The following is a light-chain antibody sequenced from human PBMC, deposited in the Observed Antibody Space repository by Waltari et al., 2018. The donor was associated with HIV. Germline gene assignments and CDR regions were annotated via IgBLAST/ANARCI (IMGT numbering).Light chain of an antibody. CDR3: ASWDDSLSGWV. CDR2: RNN. V-gene: IGLV1-47*01. Sequence: QSVLTQPPSASGTPGQTVTISCSGSSSNIGGNYVSWYQRLPGTAPKLLIYRNNQRPSEVPDRCSGSKSGTSASLAISGLRSEDEADYYCASWDDSLSGWVFGGGTKVTVL. CDR1: SSNIGGNY. J-gene: IGLJ3*02.